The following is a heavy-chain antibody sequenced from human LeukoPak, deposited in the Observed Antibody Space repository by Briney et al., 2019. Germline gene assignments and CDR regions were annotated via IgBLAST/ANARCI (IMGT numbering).Heavy chain of an antibody. CDR1: GYTFTSYY. CDR3: AKGLWFGEFLTLDWYFDL. Sequence: ASVKVSCKASGYTFTSYYMHWVRQAPGQGLEWMGIINPSGGSTSYAQKFQGRVTMTRDMSTSTDYMELSSLRSEDTAVYYCAKGLWFGEFLTLDWYFDLWGRGTLVTVSS. J-gene: IGHJ2*01. V-gene: IGHV1-46*01. D-gene: IGHD3-10*01. CDR2: INPSGGST.